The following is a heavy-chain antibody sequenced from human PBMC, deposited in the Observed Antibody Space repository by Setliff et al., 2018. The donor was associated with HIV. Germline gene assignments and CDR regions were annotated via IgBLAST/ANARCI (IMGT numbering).Heavy chain of an antibody. V-gene: IGHV4-4*07. D-gene: IGHD3-10*01. Sequence: PSETLSLTCTISGGSFGVYRWSWIRQSAGRGLERIGRIDSSGTTDYKPSLKARVAISVDTSRNQFSLRVTSVTAADTAVYFCARDRHSSGLGSYGPWGPGILVTVSS. CDR1: GGSFGVYR. J-gene: IGHJ5*02. CDR3: ARDRHSSGLGSYGP. CDR2: IDSSGTT.